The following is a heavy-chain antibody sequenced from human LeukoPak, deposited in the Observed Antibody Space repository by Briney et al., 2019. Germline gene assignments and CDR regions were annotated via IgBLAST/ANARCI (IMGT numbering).Heavy chain of an antibody. CDR1: GYSFTSYW. CDR2: IYPGDSDT. D-gene: IGHD2-8*01. V-gene: IGHV5-51*01. CDR3: ARHLMDGVSYYYYYMDV. Sequence: GESLKISCKGSGYSFTSYWIGWVRQMPGKGLEWMGIIYPGDSDTRYSPSFQGQVTISADKSISTAYLQWSSLKASDTAMYYCARHLMDGVSYYYYYMDVWGKGTTVTVSS. J-gene: IGHJ6*03.